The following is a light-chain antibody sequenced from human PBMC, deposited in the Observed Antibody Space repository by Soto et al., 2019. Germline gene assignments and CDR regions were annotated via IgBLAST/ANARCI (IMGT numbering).Light chain of an antibody. CDR1: SSNIGNNY. CDR3: AAWDRSLSVGV. CDR2: DDD. V-gene: IGLV1-51*01. J-gene: IGLJ2*01. Sequence: QSVLTQPPSVSAAPGQKGTISCSGSSSNIGNNYVFWYQQLPGTAPKLLIDDDDKRPSGIPDRFPGSKSGTSANLGITGPQTGDEADYYCAAWDRSLSVGVFGGGTKLTVL.